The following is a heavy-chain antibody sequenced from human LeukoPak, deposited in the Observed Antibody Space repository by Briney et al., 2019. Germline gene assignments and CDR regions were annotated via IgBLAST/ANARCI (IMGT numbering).Heavy chain of an antibody. CDR3: ARGKVHYYGSSGYYYVDY. CDR2: MNPNSGNT. J-gene: IGHJ4*02. V-gene: IGHV1-8*03. CDR1: GYTFTSYD. D-gene: IGHD3-22*01. Sequence: ASVKVSCKASGYTFTSYDINWVRQATGQGLEWMGWMNPNSGNTGYAQKFQGRVTITRNTSISAAYMELSSLRSEDTAVYYCARGKVHYYGSSGYYYVDYWGQGTLVTVSS.